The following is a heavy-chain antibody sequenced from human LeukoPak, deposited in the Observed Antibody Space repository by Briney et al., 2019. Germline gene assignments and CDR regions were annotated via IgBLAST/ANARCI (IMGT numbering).Heavy chain of an antibody. V-gene: IGHV3-33*01. CDR3: ARDMEQWLVQDWYFDL. CDR1: GFTFSSYG. J-gene: IGHJ2*01. D-gene: IGHD6-19*01. CDR2: IGYDGRNK. Sequence: GGSLRLSCAASGFTFSSYGMHWVRQAPGKGLEWAAVIGYDGRNKYYADSVKGRFIISRDNSKNTLYLQMNILRAEDTAVYYCARDMEQWLVQDWYFDLWGRGTLVTVSS.